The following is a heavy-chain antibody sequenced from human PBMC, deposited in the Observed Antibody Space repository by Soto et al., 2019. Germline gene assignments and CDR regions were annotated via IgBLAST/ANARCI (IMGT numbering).Heavy chain of an antibody. J-gene: IGHJ6*02. Sequence: PSETLSLTCTVSGGSISSGGYYWSWIRQHPGKGLEWIGYIYYSGSTYYNPSLKSRVTTSVDTSKNQFSLKLSSVTAADTAVYYCARTPYCSSTSCLYGMDVWGQGTTVTVSS. CDR1: GGSISSGGYY. V-gene: IGHV4-31*03. CDR2: IYYSGST. CDR3: ARTPYCSSTSCLYGMDV. D-gene: IGHD2-2*01.